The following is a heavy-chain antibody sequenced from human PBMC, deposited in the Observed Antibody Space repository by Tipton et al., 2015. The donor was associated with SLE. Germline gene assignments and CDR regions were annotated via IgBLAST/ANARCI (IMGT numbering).Heavy chain of an antibody. CDR3: ATDLGLNYYDSSGFYP. D-gene: IGHD3-22*01. Sequence: SLRLSCAASGFTFSTYNMNWVRQAPGKGLEWVSSISSSSSYIYYADSVKGRFTISRDNAKNSLYLQMNSLRAEDTAVYYCATDLGLNYYDSSGFYPWGQGTLVTVSS. CDR2: ISSSSSYI. CDR1: GFTFSTYN. V-gene: IGHV3-21*01. J-gene: IGHJ5*02.